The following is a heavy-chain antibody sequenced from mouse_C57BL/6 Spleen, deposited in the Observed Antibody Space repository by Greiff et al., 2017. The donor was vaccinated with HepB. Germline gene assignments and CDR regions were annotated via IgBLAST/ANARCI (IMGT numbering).Heavy chain of an antibody. CDR2: INPGSGGT. D-gene: IGHD2-4*01. Sequence: QVHVKQSGAELVRPGTSVKVSCKASGYAFTNYLIEWVKQRPGQGLEWIGVINPGSGGTNYNEKFKGKATLTADKSSSTAYMQLSSLTSEDSAVYFCAKGVSTMITTNIRSYAMDYWGQGTSVTVSS. CDR3: AKGVSTMITTNIRSYAMDY. J-gene: IGHJ4*01. CDR1: GYAFTNYL. V-gene: IGHV1-54*01.